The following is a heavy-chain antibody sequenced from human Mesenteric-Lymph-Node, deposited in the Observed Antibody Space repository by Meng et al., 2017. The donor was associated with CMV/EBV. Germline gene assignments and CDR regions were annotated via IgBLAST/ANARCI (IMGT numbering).Heavy chain of an antibody. CDR2: IYSGGSST. CDR1: GSTFSSHA. D-gene: IGHD1-26*01. CDR3: ARDTYYGTGPDRYYYYCGMDV. J-gene: IGHJ6*02. V-gene: IGHV3-23*03. Sequence: GGLLRPPCAAPGSTFSSHAMSWARQAPGKGLEWVSVIYSGGSSTYYADSVKGRFTISRDNSKHTLYLQMNSLRAEDTAVYYCARDTYYGTGPDRYYYYCGMDVWGQGTTVTVSS.